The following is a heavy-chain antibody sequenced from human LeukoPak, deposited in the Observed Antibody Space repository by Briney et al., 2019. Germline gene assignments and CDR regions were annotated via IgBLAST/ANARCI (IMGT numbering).Heavy chain of an antibody. Sequence: PSETLFLTCTVSGGSISSSSYYWGWIRQPPGKGLEWIGSIYYRGSTYYNPSLKSRVTISVDTSKNQFSLKLSSVTAADTAVYYCARDAGSTSCFDYWGQGTLVTVSS. CDR1: GGSISSSSYY. J-gene: IGHJ4*02. CDR2: IYYRGST. CDR3: ARDAGSTSCFDY. D-gene: IGHD2-2*01. V-gene: IGHV4-39*07.